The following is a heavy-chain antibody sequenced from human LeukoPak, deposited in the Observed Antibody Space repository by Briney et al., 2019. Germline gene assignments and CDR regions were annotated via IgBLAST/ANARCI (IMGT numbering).Heavy chain of an antibody. Sequence: AASVKVSYKAPGYTFTGYYMHWVRQAPGQGLEWMGWINPNSGGTNYAQKFQGRVTMTRDTSISTAYMELSRLRSDDTAVYYCARGGSSSWYSYNWFDPWGQGTLVTVSS. CDR3: ARGGSSSWYSYNWFDP. CDR2: INPNSGGT. J-gene: IGHJ5*02. V-gene: IGHV1-2*02. CDR1: GYTFTGYY. D-gene: IGHD6-13*01.